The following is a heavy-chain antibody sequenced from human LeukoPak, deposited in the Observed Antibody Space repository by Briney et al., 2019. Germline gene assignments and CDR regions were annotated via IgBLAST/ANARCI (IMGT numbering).Heavy chain of an antibody. CDR2: IYTSGST. Sequence: SETLSLTCTVSGGSISSGSYYWSWIRQPAGKGLGWIGRIYTSGSTNYNPSLKSRVTISVDTSKNQFSLKLSSVTAADTAVYYCARGNSNFWSGYSLDYWGQGTLVTVSS. CDR3: ARGNSNFWSGYSLDY. CDR1: GGSISSGSYY. V-gene: IGHV4-61*02. J-gene: IGHJ4*02. D-gene: IGHD3-3*01.